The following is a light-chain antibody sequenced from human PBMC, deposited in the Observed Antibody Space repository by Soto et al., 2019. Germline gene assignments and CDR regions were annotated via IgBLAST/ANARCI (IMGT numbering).Light chain of an antibody. CDR1: QSVSSS. CDR2: DAS. J-gene: IGKJ4*01. V-gene: IGKV3-11*01. Sequence: EIVLTQSPATLSLSPGDRATLSCRASQSVSSSLTWYQQKPGQAPRLLIYDASNRATGIPARFSGIGSGTDFTLTISSLEPEDFAVYYCQQRSNWPLTFGGGTQVEIK. CDR3: QQRSNWPLT.